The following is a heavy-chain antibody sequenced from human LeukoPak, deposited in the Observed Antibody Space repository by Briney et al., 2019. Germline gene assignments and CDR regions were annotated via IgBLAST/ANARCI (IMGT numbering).Heavy chain of an antibody. CDR1: GFTVSSKY. V-gene: IGHV3-66*01. CDR2: LFSGGST. Sequence: GGSLRLSCAVSGFTVSSKYISWVRQAPGKGLECVSLLFSGGSTYYTDSVKGRFFVSRDNSKNTWFLQMSKLRAEDTAVYYCVTSMVRGTEGGYVGAYFDYWGQGTLVTVSS. D-gene: IGHD3-10*01. CDR3: VTSMVRGTEGGYVGAYFDY. J-gene: IGHJ4*02.